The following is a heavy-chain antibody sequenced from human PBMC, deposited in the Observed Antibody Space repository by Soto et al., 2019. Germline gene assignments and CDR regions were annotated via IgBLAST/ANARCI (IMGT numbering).Heavy chain of an antibody. CDR1: GFTFSTYA. CDR3: ARGGERDFDY. J-gene: IGHJ4*02. Sequence: QVQVVESGGGVVQPGRSLRLSCAASGFTFSTYAMHWVRQAPGKGLDWVALISSDGRNKYYADSVKGRFTVSRDNSKNTLYLQMSSLRVEDTAVYYCARGGERDFDYWGQGTLVTVSS. V-gene: IGHV3-30*04. D-gene: IGHD1-1*01. CDR2: ISSDGRNK.